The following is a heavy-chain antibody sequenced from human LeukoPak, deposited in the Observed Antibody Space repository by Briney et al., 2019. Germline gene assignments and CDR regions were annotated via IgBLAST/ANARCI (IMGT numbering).Heavy chain of an antibody. D-gene: IGHD1-26*01. CDR2: INPNSGGT. Sequence: ASVKVSCKAFGYTFTGFYMHWVRQAPGQGLEWMGWINPNSGGTNYAQKFQGRITMTRDTSISTAYMELSRLRSDDTAVYYCARVGATYSGDPWGQGTLVTVSS. CDR1: GYTFTGFY. CDR3: ARVGATYSGDP. J-gene: IGHJ5*02. V-gene: IGHV1-2*02.